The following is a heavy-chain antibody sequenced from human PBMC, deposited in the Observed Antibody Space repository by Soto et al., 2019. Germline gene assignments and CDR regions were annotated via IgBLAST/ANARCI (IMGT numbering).Heavy chain of an antibody. J-gene: IGHJ6*02. CDR2: ISGSGATT. Sequence: LRLSCAASGFSFSSYAMTWVRQAPGKGLEWVSPISGSGATTYYSDSVKGRFTVSRDNSKNTLYLQMNSLRAEDTAVYYCATPRAPCSSINCFAFKAPAVWGQGTTVTVSS. CDR1: GFSFSSYA. D-gene: IGHD2-2*01. CDR3: ATPRAPCSSINCFAFKAPAV. V-gene: IGHV3-23*01.